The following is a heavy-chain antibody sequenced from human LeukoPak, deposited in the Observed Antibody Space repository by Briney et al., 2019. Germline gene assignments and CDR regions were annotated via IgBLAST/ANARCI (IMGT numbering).Heavy chain of an antibody. V-gene: IGHV3-7*03. J-gene: IGHJ4*02. CDR3: TSGLSVRRSNNTPVDY. CDR2: IKQDGSEK. CDR1: GFTFSSYW. Sequence: PGGSLRLSCAASGFTFSSYWMSWVRQAPGKGLKWVANIKQDGSEKYYVDSVKGRFTISRDNAKNSLYLQMNSLRAEDTAVYYCTSGLSVRRSNNTPVDYWGQGTLVTVSS. D-gene: IGHD1-1*01.